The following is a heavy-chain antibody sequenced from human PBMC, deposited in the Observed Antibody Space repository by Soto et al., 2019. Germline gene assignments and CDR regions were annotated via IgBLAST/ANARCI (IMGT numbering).Heavy chain of an antibody. CDR3: LRDGSSTANCLDP. D-gene: IGHD2-2*01. V-gene: IGHV4-31*03. J-gene: IGHJ5*02. CDR2: IYYTGVT. CDR1: GASLHIGGYY. Sequence: SETLSLTCTVSGASLHIGGYYWAWIRQNPGKGLEWIGYIYYTGVTYYNPSLGSRVNISVDTSKNQFSLELTSVTAADTAVYYCLRDGSSTANCLDPWGQGLLVTVSS.